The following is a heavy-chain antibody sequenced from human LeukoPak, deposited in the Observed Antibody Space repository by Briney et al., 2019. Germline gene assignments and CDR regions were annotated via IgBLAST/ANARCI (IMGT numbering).Heavy chain of an antibody. Sequence: PSETLSLTCTVSGGSTNSYFWTWIRQPPGKGLEWIGYIYYSGSTKYNPSLKSRVTISLDTSKNQFSLNLSSVTAADTAVYYCARDIRGYNYGWLDYWGQGTLVTVSS. CDR3: ARDIRGYNYGWLDY. D-gene: IGHD5-18*01. CDR2: IYYSGST. J-gene: IGHJ4*02. CDR1: GGSTNSYF. V-gene: IGHV4-59*01.